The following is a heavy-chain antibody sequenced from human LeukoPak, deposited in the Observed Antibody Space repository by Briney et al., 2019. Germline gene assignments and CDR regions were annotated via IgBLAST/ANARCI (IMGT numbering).Heavy chain of an antibody. CDR2: IYSGGST. Sequence: GGSLRLSCAASGFTVSSNYMSWVRQAPGKGLEWVSVIYSGGSTYYADSVKGRFTISRDNSKNTLYLQMNSLRAEDTAVYYCAKDRDVRDWDTAMIWGQGTLVTVSS. J-gene: IGHJ4*02. D-gene: IGHD5-18*01. CDR1: GFTVSSNY. CDR3: AKDRDVRDWDTAMI. V-gene: IGHV3-53*01.